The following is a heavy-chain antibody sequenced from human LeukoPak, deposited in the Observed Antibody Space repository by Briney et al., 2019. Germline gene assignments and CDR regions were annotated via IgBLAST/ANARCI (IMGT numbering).Heavy chain of an antibody. CDR2: IYYSGST. CDR3: ARENCSSTSCSLSGWFDP. Sequence: SQTLSLTCTVSGGSISSGDYYWSWIRQPPGKGLESIGYIYYSGSTYYNPSLKSLVTMSVDTSKNQFSLKLSSVTAADTAVYYCARENCSSTSCSLSGWFDPWGQGTLVTVSS. V-gene: IGHV4-30-4*08. J-gene: IGHJ5*02. CDR1: GGSISSGDYY. D-gene: IGHD2-2*01.